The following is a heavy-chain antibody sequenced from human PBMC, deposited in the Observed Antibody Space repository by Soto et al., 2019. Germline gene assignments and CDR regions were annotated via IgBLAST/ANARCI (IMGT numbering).Heavy chain of an antibody. J-gene: IGHJ3*02. V-gene: IGHV1-18*01. CDR3: ARALYYSSGRYFDHDAFDI. Sequence: QVQLVQSGADVKKPGASVKVSCKASGYNFTSYGISWVRQAPGQGLEWMGWISPHNDRTKYARRFQDRVTMTTETPTSTVYMELGSLRSDDTAVYYCARALYYSSGRYFDHDAFDIWVQGTVVTVSS. CDR1: GYNFTSYG. D-gene: IGHD6-19*01. CDR2: ISPHNDRT.